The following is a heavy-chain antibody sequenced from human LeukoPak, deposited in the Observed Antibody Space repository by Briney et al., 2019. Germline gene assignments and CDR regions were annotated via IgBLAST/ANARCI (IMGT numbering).Heavy chain of an antibody. V-gene: IGHV3-23*01. CDR2: ISGSGGST. Sequence: GGSLRLSCAASGFTFSSYAMSWVRQAPGKGLEWVSAISGSGGSTYYADSVKGRFTISRDNSKNTLYLQMNSLRAEDTAVYYCAKEQSTYYDFWSGYYYGMDVWGQGTTVTVSS. D-gene: IGHD3-3*01. J-gene: IGHJ6*02. CDR1: GFTFSSYA. CDR3: AKEQSTYYDFWSGYYYGMDV.